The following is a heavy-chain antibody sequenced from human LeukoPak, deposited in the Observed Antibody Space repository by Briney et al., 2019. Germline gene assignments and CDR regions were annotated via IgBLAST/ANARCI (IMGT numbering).Heavy chain of an antibody. J-gene: IGHJ4*02. D-gene: IGHD5-12*01. V-gene: IGHV1-46*01. CDR1: GYTFTSYC. CDR2: INPSGGST. Sequence: ASVKVSCKASGYTFTSYCMHWVRQAPGQGLEWMGIINPSGGSTSYAQKFQGRVTMTRDTSTSTVYMELSSLRSEDTAVYYCASLDSGYDLRGDYWGQGTLVTVSS. CDR3: ASLDSGYDLRGDY.